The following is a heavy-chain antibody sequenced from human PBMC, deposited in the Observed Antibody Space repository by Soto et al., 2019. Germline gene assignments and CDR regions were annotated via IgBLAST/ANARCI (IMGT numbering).Heavy chain of an antibody. Sequence: SVTVSFEASGARFTSCGLNLVRQAPGQGLEWMGWISAYNGNTNYAQKLQGRVTMTTDTSTSTAYMELRSLRSDDTAVYYCAREAEQLVRGLDPWGQGTLVNV. J-gene: IGHJ5*02. CDR2: ISAYNGNT. CDR3: AREAEQLVRGLDP. V-gene: IGHV1-18*01. D-gene: IGHD6-6*01. CDR1: GARFTSCG.